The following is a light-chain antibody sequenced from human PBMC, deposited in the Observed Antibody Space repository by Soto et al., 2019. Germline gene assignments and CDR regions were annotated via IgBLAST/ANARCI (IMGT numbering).Light chain of an antibody. V-gene: IGKV1-39*01. J-gene: IGKJ5*01. Sequence: DSQMTQSPSSVSASVGDIFTIPCLASQSISSYLNWYQQKPGKAPKLLIYAASSLQSGVPSRFSGSGSGTDFTLTISSLQPEDFATYYCQQSYSTPHTFGQGTRLEIK. CDR2: AAS. CDR3: QQSYSTPHT. CDR1: QSISSY.